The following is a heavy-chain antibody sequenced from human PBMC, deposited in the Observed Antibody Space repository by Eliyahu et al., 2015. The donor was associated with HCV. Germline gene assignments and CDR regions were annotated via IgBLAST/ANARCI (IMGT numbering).Heavy chain of an antibody. CDR3: ARSTVVTPEWFDP. J-gene: IGHJ5*02. CDR1: GFXVSSNY. Sequence: EVQLVESGGGLIQPGGSLRLSCAASGFXVSSNYMSWVRPGPGKGVEWGSVIYSGGSTYYADSVKGRFTISRDNSKNTLYLQMNSLRAEDTAVYYCARSTVVTPEWFDPWGQGTLVTVSS. CDR2: IYSGGST. D-gene: IGHD4-23*01. V-gene: IGHV3-53*01.